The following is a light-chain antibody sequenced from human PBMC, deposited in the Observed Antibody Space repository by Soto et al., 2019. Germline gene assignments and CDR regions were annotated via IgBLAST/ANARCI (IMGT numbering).Light chain of an antibody. CDR1: QTVTRSY. Sequence: EIVLTQSPGTLSLSPGERATLSCRASQTVTRSYLGWYQQKPGQAPRLLIYDVSNRASGIPDRFSGSGSGTDFTLTITRLEPEDFAVYYCQQYAHSPITF. J-gene: IGKJ5*01. V-gene: IGKV3-20*01. CDR2: DVS. CDR3: QQYAHSPIT.